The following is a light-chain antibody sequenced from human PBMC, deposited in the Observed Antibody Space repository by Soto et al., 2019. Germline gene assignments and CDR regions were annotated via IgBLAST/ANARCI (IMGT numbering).Light chain of an antibody. J-gene: IGKJ1*01. V-gene: IGKV1-39*01. CDR3: QQSYTIPWT. Sequence: DIQMTQSPSSLSASVGDRVTITCRVSQGISSYLNWYQQKPGKAPKLLIYTASTLQSGVPSRFSGSGSETDFTLAISDLQPEDSATYFCQQSYTIPWTFGQGTKVDIK. CDR1: QGISSY. CDR2: TAS.